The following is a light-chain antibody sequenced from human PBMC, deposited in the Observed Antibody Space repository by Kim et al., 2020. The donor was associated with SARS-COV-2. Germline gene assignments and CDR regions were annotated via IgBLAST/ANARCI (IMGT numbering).Light chain of an antibody. CDR1: SSDVGGYNY. CDR2: DVT. Sequence: QSALTQPRSVSGSPGQSVTIPCTGTSSDVGGYNYVSWYQQYPGKAPKLIIYDVTKRPSGVPDRLSGSKSGNTASLTISGLQAEDEADYYYCSYAGSSTNVLFGGGTKLTVL. CDR3: CSYAGSSTNVL. J-gene: IGLJ2*01. V-gene: IGLV2-11*01.